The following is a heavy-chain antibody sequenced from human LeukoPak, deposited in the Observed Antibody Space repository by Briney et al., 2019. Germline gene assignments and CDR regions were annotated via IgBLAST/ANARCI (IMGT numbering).Heavy chain of an antibody. CDR3: ARVSDISVAAYFDY. J-gene: IGHJ4*02. CDR2: INWNGGST. V-gene: IGHV3-20*04. CDR1: GFTFDDYG. Sequence: GGSLRLSCAASGFTFDDYGLSWVRQAPGKGLEWVSTINWNGGSTGYADSVKGRFTISRDNAKNSLYLQVNSLRAEDTALYYCARVSDISVAAYFDYWGQGTLVTVSS. D-gene: IGHD6-19*01.